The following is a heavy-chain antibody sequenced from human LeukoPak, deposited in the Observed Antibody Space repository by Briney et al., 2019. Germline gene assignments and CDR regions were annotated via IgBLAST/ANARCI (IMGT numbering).Heavy chain of an antibody. CDR2: ISGSGSST. D-gene: IGHD6-6*01. J-gene: IGHJ4*02. CDR1: GFTFSTYA. CDR3: AKRDLGEQLSPFDY. Sequence: PGGSLRLSCAASGFTFSTYAMGWVRQAPGKGLEWVSAISGSGSSTYYADSVKGRFTISRDNSKNTLSLQINSLRADDTAVYYCAKRDLGEQLSPFDYWGQGTLVTVSS. V-gene: IGHV3-23*01.